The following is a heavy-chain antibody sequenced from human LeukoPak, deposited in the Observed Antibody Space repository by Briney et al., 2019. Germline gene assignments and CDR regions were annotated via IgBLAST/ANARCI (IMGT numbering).Heavy chain of an antibody. CDR1: GGSISSGGYY. Sequence: SETLSLTCTVSGGSISSGGYYRSWIRQYPGKGLEWIGYIHYSGSTYYNPSLSSRVTISVDRSTNHFSLKVSSVTAADTAVYYCARHLNNCGDDCYIFDYWGQGTLVTVSS. J-gene: IGHJ4*02. CDR3: ARHLNNCGDDCYIFDY. D-gene: IGHD2-21*01. V-gene: IGHV4-31*03. CDR2: IHYSGST.